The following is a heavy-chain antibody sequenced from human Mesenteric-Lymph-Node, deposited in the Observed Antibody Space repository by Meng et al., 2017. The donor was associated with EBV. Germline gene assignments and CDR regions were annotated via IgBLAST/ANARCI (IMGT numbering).Heavy chain of an antibody. Sequence: EVQLVGSGGXLVKPGVSLRRSCAASGLLLSSYTMTWVRQAPGKGLEWVSSISSSSNYIHYADSMKGRFTISRDTAKSSLYLQMNSLRAEDTAVYYCARHYASTWFEADPTTAKVPIDYWGQGILVNVSS. CDR2: ISSSSNYI. D-gene: IGHD6-13*01. CDR3: ARHYASTWFEADPTTAKVPIDY. CDR1: GLLLSSYT. J-gene: IGHJ4*02. V-gene: IGHV3-21*06.